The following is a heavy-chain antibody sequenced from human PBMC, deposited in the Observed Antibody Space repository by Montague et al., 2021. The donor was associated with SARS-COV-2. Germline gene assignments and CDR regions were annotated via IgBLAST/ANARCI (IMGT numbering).Heavy chain of an antibody. D-gene: IGHD3-3*01. CDR2: VYPLATN. CDR1: GVSITSDIYF. Sequence: TLSLTCTVSGVSITSDIYFWHWFRQPAGKGLEWIGRVYPLATNKYNPSLRSRLILAFDTSKNQISLNLTSVTAADAAVYYCASYDFWSGYTDDLWGPGIRVTVSS. J-gene: IGHJ5*02. V-gene: IGHV4-61*02. CDR3: ASYDFWSGYTDDL.